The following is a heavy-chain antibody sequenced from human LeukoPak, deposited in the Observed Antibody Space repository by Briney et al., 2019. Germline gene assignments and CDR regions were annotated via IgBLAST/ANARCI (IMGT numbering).Heavy chain of an antibody. D-gene: IGHD5-18*01. V-gene: IGHV3-30*18. CDR1: GFTFSSYG. Sequence: GRSLRLSCAASGFTFSSYGMHWVRQAPGKGLEWGAVISYDGSNKYYADSVKGRFTISRENSKNTLYLKMNSVRDEDTAVYYCAKEVWILGAYYYGMDVWGQGTTVTVSS. CDR3: AKEVWILGAYYYGMDV. CDR2: ISYDGSNK. J-gene: IGHJ6*02.